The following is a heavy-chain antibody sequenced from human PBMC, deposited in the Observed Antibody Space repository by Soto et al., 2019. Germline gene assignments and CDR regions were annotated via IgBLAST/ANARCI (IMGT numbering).Heavy chain of an antibody. Sequence: SETLSLTCAVYGGSFSGYYWSWIRQPPGKGLEWIGEINHSGSTNYNPSLKSRVTISVDTSKNQFSLKLSSVTAADTAVYYCARTFQPLLDYFDYWGQGTLVTVSS. CDR2: INHSGST. J-gene: IGHJ4*02. D-gene: IGHD2-21*02. CDR1: GGSFSGYY. CDR3: ARTFQPLLDYFDY. V-gene: IGHV4-34*01.